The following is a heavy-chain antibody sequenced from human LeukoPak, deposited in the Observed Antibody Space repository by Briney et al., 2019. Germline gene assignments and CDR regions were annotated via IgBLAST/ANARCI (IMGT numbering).Heavy chain of an antibody. CDR3: AKEGGYCSSTSCFPFDY. CDR2: ISYDGSNK. CDR1: GFTFSSYA. J-gene: IGHJ4*02. Sequence: PGGSLRLSCAASGFTFSSYAIHWVRQAPGKGLEWVAVISYDGSNKYYADSVKGRFTISRDNSKNSLYLQMNSLRAEDTALYYCAKEGGYCSSTSCFPFDYWGQGTLVTVSS. V-gene: IGHV3-30-3*01. D-gene: IGHD2-2*01.